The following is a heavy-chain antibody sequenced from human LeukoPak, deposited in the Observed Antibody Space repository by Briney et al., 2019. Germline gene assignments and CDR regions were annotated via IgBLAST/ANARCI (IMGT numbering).Heavy chain of an antibody. V-gene: IGHV3-7*01. Sequence: QSGGSLRLSCAASGFTFSAAWKTWVRQAPGKGLERVANIKKDGSDKYYVDSVKGRFTLTRDNAKNSVYLQMNSLRVEDTAIYYCLNLGYSDGGQGTLVTVSS. CDR1: GFTFSAAW. CDR3: LNLGYSD. CDR2: IKKDGSDK. D-gene: IGHD5-12*01. J-gene: IGHJ4*02.